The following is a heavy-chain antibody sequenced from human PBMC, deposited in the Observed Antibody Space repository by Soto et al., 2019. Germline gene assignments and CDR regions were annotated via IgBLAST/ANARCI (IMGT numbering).Heavy chain of an antibody. V-gene: IGHV3-66*01. CDR1: GFTVSSNY. J-gene: IGHJ4*02. CDR2: IYSGGST. Sequence: PGGSLRLSCAASGFTVSSNYMSWVRQAPGKGLEWVSIIYSGGSTYYADSVKGRFTISRDNSKNTLYLQMNSLRAEDTAMYYCARGTGKYYFDYWGQGTLVTVSS. D-gene: IGHD1-1*01. CDR3: ARGTGKYYFDY.